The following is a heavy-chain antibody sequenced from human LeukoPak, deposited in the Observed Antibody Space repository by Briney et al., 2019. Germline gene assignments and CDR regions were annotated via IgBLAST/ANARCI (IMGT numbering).Heavy chain of an antibody. CDR3: ARGRPYSGGYHLDY. D-gene: IGHD1-26*01. CDR2: IYYSGST. CDR1: GDSTSSDRYY. V-gene: IGHV4-39*01. Sequence: SETLSLTCTVSGDSTSSDRYYGGWVRQPPGKGLEWIGNIYYSGSTYYNPSLKSRVTMSVDTSKNQFFLKLNSVTAADTAVYYCARGRPYSGGYHLDYWGQGTLVTVST. J-gene: IGHJ4*02.